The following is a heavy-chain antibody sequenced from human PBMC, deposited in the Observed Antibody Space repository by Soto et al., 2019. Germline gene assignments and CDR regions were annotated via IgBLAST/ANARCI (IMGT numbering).Heavy chain of an antibody. Sequence: GGSLRLSCAASGFTFSSYSMNWVRQAPGKGLEWVSSISSSSSYIYYADSVKGRFTISRDNAKNSLYLQMNSLRAEDTAVYYCARTKGMGATDFDYWGQGTLVTVSS. CDR3: ARTKGMGATDFDY. J-gene: IGHJ4*02. D-gene: IGHD1-26*01. CDR1: GFTFSSYS. CDR2: ISSSSSYI. V-gene: IGHV3-21*01.